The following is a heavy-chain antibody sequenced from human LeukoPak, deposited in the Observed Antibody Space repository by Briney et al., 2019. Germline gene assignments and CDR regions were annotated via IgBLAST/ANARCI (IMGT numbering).Heavy chain of an antibody. CDR3: ARHLALRAGGARFLDY. J-gene: IGHJ4*02. CDR1: GGSISSGGYY. D-gene: IGHD6-13*01. V-gene: IGHV4-61*08. CDR2: INDSGGT. Sequence: SETLSLTCAVSGGSISSGGYYWSWIRQPPGKALEWIGYINDSGGTDYNPSLKSRVTISVDMSNNQVSLKLSSVTAADTAIYYCARHLALRAGGARFLDYWGQGTLVTVSS.